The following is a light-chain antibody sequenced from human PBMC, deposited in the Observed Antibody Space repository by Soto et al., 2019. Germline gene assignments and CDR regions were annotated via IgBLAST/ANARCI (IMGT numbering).Light chain of an antibody. J-gene: IGKJ1*01. CDR1: QSAYSSY. V-gene: IGKV3-20*01. CDR3: QQYGTSPWP. CDR2: GAS. Sequence: EIVLTQSPGTLSLSPGERATLSCRASQSAYSSYLAWYQQKPGQAPRLLIYGASSRATGIPDRFSGSGSGTDFTLTISRLEPEDFAVYYCQQYGTSPWPFGQGTKVDIK.